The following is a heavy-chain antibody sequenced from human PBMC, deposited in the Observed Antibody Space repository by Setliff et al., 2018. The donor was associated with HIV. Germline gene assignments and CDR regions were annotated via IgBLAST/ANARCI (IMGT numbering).Heavy chain of an antibody. CDR3: VKGGYRYYYYYMDV. CDR1: GFTVSSNY. Sequence: GGSLRLSCAASGFTVSSNYMSWVRQAPGKGLEWVSVIFGGGNTYYADSVKGRFTISRDNSKNTLYLQMNSLRAEDTAVYYCVKGGYRYYYYYMDVWGKGTTVTVSS. V-gene: IGHV3-53*01. CDR2: IFGGGNT. D-gene: IGHD2-2*02. J-gene: IGHJ6*03.